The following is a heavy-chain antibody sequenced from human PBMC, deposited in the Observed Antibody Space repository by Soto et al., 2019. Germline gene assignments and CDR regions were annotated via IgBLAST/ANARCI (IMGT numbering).Heavy chain of an antibody. CDR2: IYYSGST. CDR1: RGSISSGDYY. Sequence: SETLSLTCTVSRGSISSGDYYWSWIRQPPGKGLKWIGYIYYSGSTYYNPSLKSRVTISIDMSKNQFSLKLSSVTAADTAVYFCARGPTSYPVDYYYGMDVWGQGTTVTVSS. CDR3: ARGPTSYPVDYYYGMDV. V-gene: IGHV4-30-4*01. D-gene: IGHD6-19*01. J-gene: IGHJ6*02.